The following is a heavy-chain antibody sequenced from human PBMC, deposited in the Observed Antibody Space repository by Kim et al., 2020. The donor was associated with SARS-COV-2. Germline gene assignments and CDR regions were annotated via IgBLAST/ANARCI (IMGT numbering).Heavy chain of an antibody. CDR3: ASLPYYGMNF. CDR1: GLPFSIQW. V-gene: IGHV3-7*01. D-gene: IGHD3-10*01. J-gene: IGHJ6*02. Sequence: GGSLRLSCATSGLPFSIQWMSWVRQAPGKGLEWVANIGEDETERYYSDSVEGRFTFSRDNGRNSVYLQMNSLRVDDTALYYCASLPYYGMNFWGHGTTVT. CDR2: IGEDETER.